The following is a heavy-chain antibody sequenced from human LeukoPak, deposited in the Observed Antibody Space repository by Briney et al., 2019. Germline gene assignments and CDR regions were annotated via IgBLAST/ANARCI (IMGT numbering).Heavy chain of an antibody. J-gene: IGHJ3*02. Sequence: SETLSLTCTVSGGSISSGSYFWSWIRPPAGKGLEWIGRIYTSGSTNYNPSLKSRVTISVDTSKNQFSLKLSSVTAADTAVYYCASDRIEVDAFDIWGQGTMVTVPS. CDR3: ASDRIEVDAFDI. CDR2: IYTSGST. CDR1: GGSISSGSYF. D-gene: IGHD2-15*01. V-gene: IGHV4-61*02.